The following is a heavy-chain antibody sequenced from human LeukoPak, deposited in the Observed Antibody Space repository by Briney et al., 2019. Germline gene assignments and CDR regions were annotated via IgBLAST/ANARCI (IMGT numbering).Heavy chain of an antibody. CDR3: ARGPATVTTESAYYYYYMDV. Sequence: ASVKVSCKASGYTFTSYDINWVRQATGQGLEWMGWMNPNSGNTGYAQKFQGRVTITRHTSISTAYMELSSLRSEDTAVYYCARGPATVTTESAYYYYYMDVWGKGTTVTVSS. J-gene: IGHJ6*03. CDR2: MNPNSGNT. CDR1: GYTFTSYD. V-gene: IGHV1-8*03. D-gene: IGHD4-17*01.